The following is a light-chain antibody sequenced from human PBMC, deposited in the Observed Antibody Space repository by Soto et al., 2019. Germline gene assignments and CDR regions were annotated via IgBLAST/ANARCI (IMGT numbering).Light chain of an antibody. CDR1: SSDVGGYNY. CDR2: EVS. Sequence: QSALTQPASVSGSPGQSITISCTGTSSDVGGYNYVSWYQQHPGKAPKLMIYEVSNRPSGVSNRFSGSKSGNTASLTISGLQAEDEAEYYCSSYTCSSTLVVFGGGTKLTVL. V-gene: IGLV2-14*01. CDR3: SSYTCSSTLVV. J-gene: IGLJ2*01.